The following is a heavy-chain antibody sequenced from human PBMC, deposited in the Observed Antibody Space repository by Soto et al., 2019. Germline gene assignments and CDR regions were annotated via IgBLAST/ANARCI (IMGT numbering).Heavy chain of an antibody. D-gene: IGHD2-2*01. Sequence: VQLVESGGGLVKPGGSLRLSCAASGFTFSDYYMSWIRQAPGKGLEWVSYISSSGSTIYYADSVKGRFTISRDNAKNSLYLQMNSLRAEDTAVYYCAREYCSSTSCSLWAALDGMDVWGQGTTVTVSS. CDR2: ISSSGSTI. V-gene: IGHV3-11*01. J-gene: IGHJ6*02. CDR1: GFTFSDYY. CDR3: AREYCSSTSCSLWAALDGMDV.